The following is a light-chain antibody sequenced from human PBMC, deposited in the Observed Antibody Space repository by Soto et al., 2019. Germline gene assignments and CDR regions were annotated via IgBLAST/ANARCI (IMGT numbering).Light chain of an antibody. CDR3: QQYGTSPYT. V-gene: IGKV3-20*01. CDR1: QSVFSRY. J-gene: IGKJ2*01. CDR2: GAS. Sequence: EIVLTQSPGTLSLSPGERATLSCRASQSVFSRYLAWYQQKPGQAPRLLIYGASSRATGIPDRFSGRGSGTDFTLTISRLEPEDFVVYYCQQYGTSPYTFGQGTELEIK.